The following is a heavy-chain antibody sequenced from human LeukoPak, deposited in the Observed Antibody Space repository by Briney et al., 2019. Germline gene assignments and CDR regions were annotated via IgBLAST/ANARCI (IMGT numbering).Heavy chain of an antibody. D-gene: IGHD2-15*01. V-gene: IGHV3-23*01. J-gene: IGHJ4*02. CDR2: ISGSGATT. Sequence: GGSPRLSCAASAFIFSNYAMTWVRQAPGKGLEWVSSISGSGATTYYADSVKGRFTISRDNSKNTLFLQFNSLRAEDTAVYYCAKDEATVAAKGPFDYWGQGTLVTVSS. CDR1: AFIFSNYA. CDR3: AKDEATVAAKGPFDY.